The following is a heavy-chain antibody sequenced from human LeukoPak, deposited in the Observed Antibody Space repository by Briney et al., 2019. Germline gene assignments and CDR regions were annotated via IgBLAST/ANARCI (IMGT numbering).Heavy chain of an antibody. CDR2: ISYDGSNK. CDR3: AKEGYSSGWYLSGYFDY. J-gene: IGHJ4*02. V-gene: IGHV3-30*18. D-gene: IGHD6-19*01. Sequence: GSLVLSCAASGFPFSSYGMDWVRQAPGKGLEGVAVISYDGSNKYYADSVKGRFTISRDNSKNTLYLQMNSLRAEDTAVYYCAKEGYSSGWYLSGYFDYWGQGTLVTVSS. CDR1: GFPFSSYG.